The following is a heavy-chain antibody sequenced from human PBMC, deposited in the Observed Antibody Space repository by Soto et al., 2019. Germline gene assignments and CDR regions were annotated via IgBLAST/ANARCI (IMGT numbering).Heavy chain of an antibody. J-gene: IGHJ6*02. D-gene: IGHD3-10*01. CDR1: GFTFSSFA. Sequence: LRLSCAASGFTFSSFAMNWVRQAPGKGLEWVSSISDSGGSTYYADSVKGRFTISRDNSKKTLYLQMNSLRAEDTAVYYCAKDSITFFYGVDVWGQGTTVTVSS. CDR3: AKDSITFFYGVDV. V-gene: IGHV3-23*01. CDR2: ISDSGGST.